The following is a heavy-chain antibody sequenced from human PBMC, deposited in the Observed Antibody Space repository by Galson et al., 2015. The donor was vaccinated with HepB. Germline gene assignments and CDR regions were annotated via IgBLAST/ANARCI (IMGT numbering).Heavy chain of an antibody. CDR1: GFTFSSYS. CDR2: IKQDGSER. Sequence: SLRLSCAASGFTFSSYSMNWVRQAPGKGLEWVANIKQDGSERYYVDSVKGRFTISRDNAKNSLYLQMNSLRVEDTAVCYCARSGSITVFGVVLAYWGQGNLVTVSS. J-gene: IGHJ4*02. CDR3: ARSGSITVFGVVLAY. D-gene: IGHD3-3*01. V-gene: IGHV3-7*03.